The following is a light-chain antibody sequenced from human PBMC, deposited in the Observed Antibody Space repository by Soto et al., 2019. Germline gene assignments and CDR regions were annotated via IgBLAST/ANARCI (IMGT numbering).Light chain of an antibody. CDR2: SAS. J-gene: IGKJ1*01. V-gene: IGKV1-39*01. CDR1: QRISTF. Sequence: DIQMTQSPSSLSAFVGDSVTITCHASQRISTFLNWYHQKPGKAPKLLIYSASYLQSGVPSNFSGSGSGTDFTLSIVTLQPEDFATYYCQQSSTTRWTFGQGTKVEIK. CDR3: QQSSTTRWT.